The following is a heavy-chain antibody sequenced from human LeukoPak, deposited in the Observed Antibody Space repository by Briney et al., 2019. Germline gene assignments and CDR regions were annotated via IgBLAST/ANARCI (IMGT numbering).Heavy chain of an antibody. CDR3: ARYVGTTVIKIGVDY. J-gene: IGHJ4*02. CDR1: GDPLSISSYY. D-gene: IGHD4-17*01. CDR2: IYYSAST. V-gene: IGHV4-39*01. Sequence: PSETLALPCSVSGDPLSISSYYGGWIRQPPGEGLEWSGNIYYSASTYYNPTIKRRVTISVHTSKNQFSLKTSSVTAADPAVNYCARYVGTTVIKIGVDYWGQGTLVTVSS.